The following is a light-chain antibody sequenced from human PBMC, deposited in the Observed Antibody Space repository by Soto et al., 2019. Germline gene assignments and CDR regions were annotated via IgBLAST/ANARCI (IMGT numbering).Light chain of an antibody. J-gene: IGKJ1*01. V-gene: IGKV1-5*03. Sequence: CRASQSISNWLAWYQQKPGKAPNLLIYKASSLKSGVPSSFSGSGSGTEFYLCSSSMPPDAFAPYYRVPAHPHWAFRQGTQLDIK. CDR3: VPAHPHWA. CDR2: KAS. CDR1: QSISNW.